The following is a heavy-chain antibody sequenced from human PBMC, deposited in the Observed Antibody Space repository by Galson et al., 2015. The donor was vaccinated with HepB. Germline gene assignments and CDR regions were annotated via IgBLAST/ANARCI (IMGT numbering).Heavy chain of an antibody. CDR1: GFTFSDYY. Sequence: SLRLSCAASGFTFSDYYMSWIRQAPGKGLEWVSYISSSGSTIYYADSVKGRFTISRDNAKNSLYLQMNSLRAEDTAVYYCARDLLTRYCSSTSCSPGSSSWFFDYWGQGTLVTVSS. CDR3: ARDLLTRYCSSTSCSPGSSSWFFDY. D-gene: IGHD2-2*01. CDR2: ISSSGSTI. J-gene: IGHJ4*02. V-gene: IGHV3-11*01.